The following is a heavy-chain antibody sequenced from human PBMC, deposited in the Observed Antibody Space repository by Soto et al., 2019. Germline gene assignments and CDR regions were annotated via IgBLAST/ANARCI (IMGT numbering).Heavy chain of an antibody. CDR2: MNSNSGNI. CDR3: ARGRGRTANFDY. D-gene: IGHD1-1*01. J-gene: IGHJ4*02. CDR1: GYTFTSYD. V-gene: IGHV1-8*01. Sequence: QVQLVQSGAEVKKPGASVKVSCKASGYTFTSYDINWVRQATGQGLEWMGWMNSNSGNIYFAQKFQGRVTMTRNSSISTAYMELSNLRFDDTAIYSCARGRGRTANFDYWGQGTLVTVSS.